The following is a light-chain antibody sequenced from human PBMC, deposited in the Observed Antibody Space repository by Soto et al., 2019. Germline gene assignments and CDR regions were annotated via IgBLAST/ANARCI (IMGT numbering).Light chain of an antibody. CDR1: SSDVGGYNY. J-gene: IGLJ1*01. CDR2: DVS. Sequence: QSVLTQPRSVSGSPGQSVTISCTGTSSDVGGYNYVSWCQQHPGKAPKLMIYDVSKRPSGVPDRFSGSKSGNAASLTISGLQAEDEADYYCCSYAGSYTFYVFGTGTKATVL. V-gene: IGLV2-11*01. CDR3: CSYAGSYTFYV.